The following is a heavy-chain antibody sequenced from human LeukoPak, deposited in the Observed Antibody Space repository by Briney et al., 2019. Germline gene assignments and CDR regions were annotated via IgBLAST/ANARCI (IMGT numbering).Heavy chain of an antibody. J-gene: IGHJ5*02. CDR3: ARLQPVAGYPDP. D-gene: IGHD6-19*01. CDR1: GVSMT. V-gene: IGHV4-4*07. CDR2: VFTSGKI. Sequence: SETLSLTCTVSGVSMTVGGLEWLGRVFTSGKIDYNPSLKSRLTISLETSENQFSLKLSSVTAADTAVYYCARLQPVAGYPDPWGQGTLVTVSS.